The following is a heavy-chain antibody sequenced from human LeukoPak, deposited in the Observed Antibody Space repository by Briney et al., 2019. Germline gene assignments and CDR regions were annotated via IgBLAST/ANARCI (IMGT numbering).Heavy chain of an antibody. J-gene: IGHJ6*03. CDR2: IKQDGSEK. Sequence: GSLRLSCADSGFTFISYWMSWVRQAPGKGLEWVANIKQDGSEKYYVDSVKGRFTISRDNAKNSLYLQMNSLRAEDTAVYYCARADSSIAARLSRSSIFNYYYYMDVWGKGTTVTVSS. CDR1: GFTFISYW. D-gene: IGHD6-6*01. CDR3: ARADSSIAARLSRSSIFNYYYYMDV. V-gene: IGHV3-7*01.